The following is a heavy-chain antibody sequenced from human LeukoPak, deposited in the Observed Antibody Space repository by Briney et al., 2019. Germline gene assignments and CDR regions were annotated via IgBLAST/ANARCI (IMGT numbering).Heavy chain of an antibody. D-gene: IGHD3-16*02. J-gene: IGHJ5*02. CDR2: IYYSGST. CDR1: GGSNSSYY. V-gene: IGHV4-59*12. CDR3: ARDRALSWFYT. Sequence: SETLSLTCTVSGGSNSSYYWSWIRQPPGKGLEWIGYIYYSGSTNYNPSLKSRVTVSVDTSKNQFSLKLTTVTAADTAVYFCARDRALSWFYTWGQGTLVTVSS.